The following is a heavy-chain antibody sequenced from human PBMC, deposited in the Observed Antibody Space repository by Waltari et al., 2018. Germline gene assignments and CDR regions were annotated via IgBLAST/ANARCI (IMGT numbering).Heavy chain of an antibody. CDR1: GFTFASYA. J-gene: IGHJ4*02. D-gene: IGHD3-3*01. Sequence: ELQLVESGGGLVQPGGSLRLSCAASGFTFASYAMNWVRQAPGKGLGGGSGISGSGGSTYYADSVKGRFTISRDNSESTLYLQMNSLRAEDTAVYYCAKSGLQSSGFGYFFDYWGQGTLVTVSA. CDR2: ISGSGGST. CDR3: AKSGLQSSGFGYFFDY. V-gene: IGHV3-23*04.